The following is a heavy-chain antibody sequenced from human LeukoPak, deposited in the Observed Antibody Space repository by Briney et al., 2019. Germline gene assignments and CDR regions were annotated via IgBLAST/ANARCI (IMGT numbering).Heavy chain of an antibody. CDR1: GYTFTSYH. CDR3: ARGHYYDSSGYYRVQGPADY. J-gene: IGHJ4*02. Sequence: ASVKVSCKASGYTFTSYHMHWVRQAPGQGLEWMGIINPSGGSTSYAQKFQGRVTMTRDTSTSTVYMELSSLRSEDTAVYYCARGHYYDSSGYYRVQGPADYWGQGTLVTVSS. D-gene: IGHD3-22*01. CDR2: INPSGGST. V-gene: IGHV1-46*01.